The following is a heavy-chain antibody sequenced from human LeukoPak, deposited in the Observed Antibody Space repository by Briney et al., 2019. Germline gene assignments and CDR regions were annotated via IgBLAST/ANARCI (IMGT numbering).Heavy chain of an antibody. CDR1: GFTFSSFA. V-gene: IGHV3-23*01. CDR2: ISGSGEST. Sequence: PGGSLRLSCAASGFTFSSFAMSWVRQAPGKGLEWVSSISGSGESTYYADYVKGRFTVSRENSKNTLNLQLNSLRAEDTAVYYCAKDAIGQYRPYYFDCWGQGTLVTVSS. CDR3: AKDAIGQYRPYYFDC. D-gene: IGHD3-16*02. J-gene: IGHJ4*02.